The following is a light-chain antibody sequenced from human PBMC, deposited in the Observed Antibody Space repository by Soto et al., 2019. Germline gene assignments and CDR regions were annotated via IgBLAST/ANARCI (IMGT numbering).Light chain of an antibody. J-gene: IGKJ4*01. CDR3: QQYNTGSS. CDR2: DAS. V-gene: IGKV1-5*01. Sequence: DIQMTQSPPTLSASVGDRVTITCRASQSISSWLAWYQQKPGKAPKLLIYDASSLESGVPARFSGSGSGTEFTLTLSSLQPDDFATYYCQQYNTGSSFGGGTKVEIK. CDR1: QSISSW.